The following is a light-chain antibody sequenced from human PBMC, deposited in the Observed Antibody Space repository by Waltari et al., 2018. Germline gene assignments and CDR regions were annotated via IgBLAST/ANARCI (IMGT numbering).Light chain of an antibody. Sequence: QSALTQPASVSGSPGQSVTIFCAGTSNDVGGYNSVSWYQEHPGQAPRVIIYDVSERPAGVSDRVSGSNSGNTASLTISGLQAEDEADYYCSSQSSNDVVLFGGGTKLTVL. CDR3: SSQSSNDVVL. CDR1: SNDVGGYNS. CDR2: DVS. V-gene: IGLV2-14*01. J-gene: IGLJ2*01.